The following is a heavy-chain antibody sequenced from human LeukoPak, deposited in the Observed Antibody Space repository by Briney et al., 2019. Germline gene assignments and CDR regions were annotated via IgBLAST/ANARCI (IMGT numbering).Heavy chain of an antibody. J-gene: IGHJ4*02. CDR3: ARERIAVAGRTFDY. V-gene: IGHV3-30*03. CDR2: ISYDGSNK. Sequence: GGSLRLSCAASGFTFSSYSMNWVRQAPGKGLEWVAVISYDGSNKYYADSVKGRFTISRDNSKNTLYLQMNSLRAEDTAVYYCARERIAVAGRTFDYWGQGTLVTVSS. CDR1: GFTFSSYS. D-gene: IGHD6-19*01.